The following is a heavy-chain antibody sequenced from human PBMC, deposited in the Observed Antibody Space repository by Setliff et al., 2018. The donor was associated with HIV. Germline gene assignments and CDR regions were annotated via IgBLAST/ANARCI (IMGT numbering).Heavy chain of an antibody. Sequence: GASVKVSCKASGYTFTAFGMNWLRQAPGQGLEWMGWISTYSDETSSSQNLQGRLTMTTDTSTGTAYMELRRLTFDDTAVYYCARDVEHMMDVWGQGTTVTVSS. CDR2: ISTYSDET. J-gene: IGHJ6*02. CDR1: GYTFTAFG. V-gene: IGHV1-18*01. CDR3: ARDVEHMMDV.